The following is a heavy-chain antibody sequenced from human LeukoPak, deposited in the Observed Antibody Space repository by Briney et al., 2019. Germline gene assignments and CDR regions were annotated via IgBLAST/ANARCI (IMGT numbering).Heavy chain of an antibody. CDR3: ARGGSSWSTAFDY. CDR1: GGSISNYY. J-gene: IGHJ4*02. D-gene: IGHD6-13*01. Sequence: SETLSLTCTVSGGSISNYYWTWIRQPPGKGLEWIGYIYYSGSTNYNPSLKSRVTISVDTSKNQFSLKLSSVTAADTAVYYCARGGSSWSTAFDYWGQGALVTVSS. V-gene: IGHV4-59*01. CDR2: IYYSGST.